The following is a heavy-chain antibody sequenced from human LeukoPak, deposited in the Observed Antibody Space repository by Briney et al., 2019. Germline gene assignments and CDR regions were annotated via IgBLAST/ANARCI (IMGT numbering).Heavy chain of an antibody. Sequence: SETLSLTCTVSGGSISSSNYYWGWIRQPPGKGLGWIGSIYYSGSTYYNPSLKSRVTISVDTSKNQFSLKLSSVTAADTAVYYCARMVGSGWYLDWFDPWGQGTLVTVSS. CDR1: GGSISSSNYY. D-gene: IGHD6-19*01. CDR2: IYYSGST. J-gene: IGHJ5*02. V-gene: IGHV4-39*01. CDR3: ARMVGSGWYLDWFDP.